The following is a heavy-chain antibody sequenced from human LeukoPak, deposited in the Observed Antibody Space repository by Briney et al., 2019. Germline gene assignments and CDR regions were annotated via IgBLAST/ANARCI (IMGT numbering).Heavy chain of an antibody. J-gene: IGHJ4*02. Sequence: SETLSLTCTVSGGSISSYYWSWIRQPAGKGLEWIGRMYTSGSTNYNPSLKSRVTMSVDTSKNQFSLKLTSVTAADTAVYYCAREKIIHYYDSSGRWALDYWGQGTLVTVSS. D-gene: IGHD3-22*01. CDR3: AREKIIHYYDSSGRWALDY. CDR1: GGSISSYY. V-gene: IGHV4-4*07. CDR2: MYTSGST.